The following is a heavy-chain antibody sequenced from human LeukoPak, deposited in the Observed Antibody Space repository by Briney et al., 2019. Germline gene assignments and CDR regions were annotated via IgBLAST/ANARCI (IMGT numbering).Heavy chain of an antibody. CDR2: IDPGGGNT. Sequence: GASVKVSCKASGYTFTSYYMHWVRQAPGQGLEWMGIIDPGGGNTNYAQKFQGRVTITADESTSTAYMELSSLRSEDTAVYYCARDPRTNGVWENWFDPWGQGTLVTVSS. CDR1: GYTFTSYY. J-gene: IGHJ5*02. V-gene: IGHV1-46*01. D-gene: IGHD2-8*01. CDR3: ARDPRTNGVWENWFDP.